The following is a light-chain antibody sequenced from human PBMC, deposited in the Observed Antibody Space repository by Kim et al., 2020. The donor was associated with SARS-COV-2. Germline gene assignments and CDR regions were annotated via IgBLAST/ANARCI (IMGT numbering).Light chain of an antibody. J-gene: IGLJ2*01. CDR2: QDK. Sequence: VPPGQTGSITCSGNKLGHKYVCWYQQRPDQSPVEVIYQDKKRPSRIPERFSGSNSGSTATLTISGTQAVDEADYYCQAWDSSTGVVFGGGTQLTVL. CDR3: QAWDSSTGVV. CDR1: KLGHKY. V-gene: IGLV3-1*01.